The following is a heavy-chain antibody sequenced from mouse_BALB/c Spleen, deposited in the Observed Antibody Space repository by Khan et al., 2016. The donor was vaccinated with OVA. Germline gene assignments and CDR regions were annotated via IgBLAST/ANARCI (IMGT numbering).Heavy chain of an antibody. CDR1: GFTFIDYG. Sequence: EVELVESGGGLVQPGGSRKLSCAASGFTFIDYGMAWVRQTPGKGPEWIAFISSVAYSIYYADTVTGRFTISRENAKNTLYLEMSSLRSDDTAMYYCVRGRVAYWGQGTLVTVSA. CDR2: ISSVAYSI. J-gene: IGHJ3*01. V-gene: IGHV5-15*02. CDR3: VRGRVAY.